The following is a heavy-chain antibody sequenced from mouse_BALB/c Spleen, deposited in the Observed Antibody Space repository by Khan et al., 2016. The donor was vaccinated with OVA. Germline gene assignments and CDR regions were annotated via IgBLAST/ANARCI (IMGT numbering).Heavy chain of an antibody. D-gene: IGHD1-1*01. J-gene: IGHJ2*01. CDR1: GFTFSSYG. V-gene: IGHV5-17*02. CDR3: ATSYVYGYYFDY. CDR2: ISGDSNTI. Sequence: EVELVESGGGLVQPGGSRKLSCAASGFTFSSYGMHWVRQAPEKGLEWVAYISGDSNTIYYADTVKGRFTISRDNPKNTLFLQMTSLKSEDTARYYWATSYVYGYYFDYWGPGTTLTVSS.